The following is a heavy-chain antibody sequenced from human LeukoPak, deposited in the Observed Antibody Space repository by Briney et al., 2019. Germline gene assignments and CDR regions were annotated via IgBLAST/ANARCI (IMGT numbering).Heavy chain of an antibody. Sequence: ASVKVSCKASGYTFTGYYMHWVRQAPGQGLEWMGWINPNNGGTNYAQKFQGRVTMTRDTSISTAYMELSRLRSDDTAVYYCARENRLERRSDYWGQGTLVTVSS. CDR2: INPNNGGT. CDR3: ARENRLERRSDY. V-gene: IGHV1-2*02. J-gene: IGHJ4*02. CDR1: GYTFTGYY. D-gene: IGHD1-1*01.